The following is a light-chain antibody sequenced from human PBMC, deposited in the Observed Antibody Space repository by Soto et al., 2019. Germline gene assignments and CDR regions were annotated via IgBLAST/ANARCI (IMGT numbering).Light chain of an antibody. CDR2: DAS. V-gene: IGKV3-11*01. Sequence: EIVLTQSPGTLSLSPGERATLSCRASQSVSSYLAWYPQKPGQAPRLLIYDASNRATGIPARFSGSRSGTDFTLTISSVEPEDFALYYCHQRNTFGQGTRWRL. CDR1: QSVSSY. J-gene: IGKJ5*01. CDR3: HQRNT.